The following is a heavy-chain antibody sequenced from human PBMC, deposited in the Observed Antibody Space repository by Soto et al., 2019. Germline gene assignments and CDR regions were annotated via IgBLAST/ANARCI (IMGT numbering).Heavy chain of an antibody. CDR2: ISGAGANT. CDR1: GFTFNNFA. CDR3: AKDRDVVVVIAAAATGAFDV. J-gene: IGHJ3*01. Sequence: EVQLVESGGGLVQPGGSLRLSCAASGFTFNNFALTWVRQAPWKGLEWVSTISGAGANTYYADSVKGRFTISRDNSKNTLYLQMFSLRAEDTAVYFCAKDRDVVVVIAAAATGAFDVWGQGTMVTVSS. D-gene: IGHD2-15*01. V-gene: IGHV3-23*04.